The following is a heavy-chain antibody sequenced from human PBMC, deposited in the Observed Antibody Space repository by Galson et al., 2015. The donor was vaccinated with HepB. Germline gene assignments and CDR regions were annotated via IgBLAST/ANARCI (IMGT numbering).Heavy chain of an antibody. J-gene: IGHJ6*03. Sequence: SLRLSCAASGFTFSSYGMHWVRQAPGKGLEWVAVISYDGSNKYYADSVKGRFTISRDNSKNTLYLQMNSLRAEDTAVYYCAKDRCSSTSCYYYYYMDVWGKGTTVTVSS. CDR2: ISYDGSNK. CDR1: GFTFSSYG. V-gene: IGHV3-30*18. CDR3: AKDRCSSTSCYYYYYMDV. D-gene: IGHD2-2*01.